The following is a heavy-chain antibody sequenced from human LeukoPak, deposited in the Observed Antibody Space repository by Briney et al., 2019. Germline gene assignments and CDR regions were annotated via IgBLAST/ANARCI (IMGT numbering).Heavy chain of an antibody. D-gene: IGHD3-22*01. V-gene: IGHV3-23*01. CDR3: ARGRSGYGPFDAFDL. Sequence: GGSLRLSCAASGFNVISNYMSWVRQAPGKGLEWVSAISGSGVNTYYADSVKGRFAASRDNSKNTLYLQMNSLRAEDTAVYYCARGRSGYGPFDAFDLWGQGTWVTVSS. J-gene: IGHJ3*01. CDR1: GFNVISNY. CDR2: ISGSGVNT.